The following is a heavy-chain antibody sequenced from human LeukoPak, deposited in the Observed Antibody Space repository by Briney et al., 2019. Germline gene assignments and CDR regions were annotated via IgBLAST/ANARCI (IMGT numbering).Heavy chain of an antibody. D-gene: IGHD7-27*01. CDR3: AKDGGLWVSAHWGDS. V-gene: IGHV3-23*01. J-gene: IGHJ4*02. Sequence: ETLSLTCAVYGGSFSDYYWSWIRQPPGKGLEWVSTITTSDGNTYYADSVKGRFTVSRDNSKNTLFLQMNSLRAEDTAVYYCAKDGGLWVSAHWGDSWGRGTLVTVSS. CDR2: ITTSDGNT. CDR1: GGSFSDYY.